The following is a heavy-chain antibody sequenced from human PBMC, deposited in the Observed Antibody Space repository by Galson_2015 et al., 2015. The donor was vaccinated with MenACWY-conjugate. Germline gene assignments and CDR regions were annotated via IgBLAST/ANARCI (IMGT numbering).Heavy chain of an antibody. CDR3: ARHPPGGRGMDV. Sequence: QSGAEVTQPGESLKISCTGSGYYFTSYWIAWVRQIPGKGLEWMGLISPGDSNTRYSPSFQGQVTIPADKSISTAYLQWSSLKASDTAMYYCARHPPGGRGMDVWGQGTTVTVSS. CDR1: GYYFTSYW. CDR2: ISPGDSNT. J-gene: IGHJ6*02. D-gene: IGHD1-26*01. V-gene: IGHV5-51*01.